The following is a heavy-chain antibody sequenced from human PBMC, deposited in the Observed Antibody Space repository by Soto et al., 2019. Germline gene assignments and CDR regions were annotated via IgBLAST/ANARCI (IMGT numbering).Heavy chain of an antibody. D-gene: IGHD6-6*01. V-gene: IGHV3-30*18. CDR1: GFTFSSYG. Sequence: GGSLRLFCAASGFTFSSYGMHWVRQAPGKGLEWVAVISYDGSDKYYAASVKGRFTISRDNSKNTLYLQMNSLRAEDTAVYYCAKDRRAASPGYQYYGIDVWGQGTKVTVYS. CDR3: AKDRRAASPGYQYYGIDV. CDR2: ISYDGSDK. J-gene: IGHJ6*02.